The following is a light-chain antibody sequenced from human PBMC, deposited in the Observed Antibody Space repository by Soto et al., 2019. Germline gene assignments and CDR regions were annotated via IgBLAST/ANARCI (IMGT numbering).Light chain of an antibody. Sequence: IVLTQSPVTLSLSPGERATLSCRASQSVSNNYLAWYQQKPGQAPRLLIYGASNRATGVPDRFSGSGSGTDFSLTISRLEPEDFAVYYCQQYGSTRWTFGQGTKVDI. J-gene: IGKJ1*01. CDR3: QQYGSTRWT. CDR1: QSVSNNY. CDR2: GAS. V-gene: IGKV3-20*01.